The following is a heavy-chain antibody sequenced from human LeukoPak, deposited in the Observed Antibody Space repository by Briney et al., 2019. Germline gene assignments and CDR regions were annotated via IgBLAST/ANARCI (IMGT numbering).Heavy chain of an antibody. CDR2: IYTSGST. CDR3: AGGTSYDSSGYYDPFDY. V-gene: IGHV4-4*07. Sequence: SETLSLTCTVSGGSISSYYWSWIRQPAGKGLGWIGRIYTSGSTNYNPSLKSRVTMSVDTSKNQFSLKLSSVTAADTAVYYCAGGTSYDSSGYYDPFDYWGQGTLVTVSS. J-gene: IGHJ4*02. CDR1: GGSISSYY. D-gene: IGHD3-22*01.